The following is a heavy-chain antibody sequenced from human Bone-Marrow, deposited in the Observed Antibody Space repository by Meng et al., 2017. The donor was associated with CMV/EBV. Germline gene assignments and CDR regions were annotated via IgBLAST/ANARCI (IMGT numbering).Heavy chain of an antibody. CDR3: AKCESNVNTVTTSFDY. V-gene: IGHV3-23*01. D-gene: IGHD4-17*01. CDR2: ISGGGTTT. J-gene: IGHJ4*02. Sequence: GESLKIYCAASGFTFSTYAMSWVRQAPGKGLEWVSAISGGGTTTYYAGSVRGRFTISRDNSKNTLYLQMNSLRAEDTALYYCAKCESNVNTVTTSFDYWGQGILVTVSS. CDR1: GFTFSTYA.